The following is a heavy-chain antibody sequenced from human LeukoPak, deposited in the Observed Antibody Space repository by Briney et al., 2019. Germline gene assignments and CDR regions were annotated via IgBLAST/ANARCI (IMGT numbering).Heavy chain of an antibody. V-gene: IGHV3-49*04. CDR1: GFTFGDYA. J-gene: IGHJ4*02. CDR2: IRSKAYGGTT. CDR3: TRAGYCSSTSCYGDDDY. D-gene: IGHD2-2*01. Sequence: GGSLRLSCTASGFTFGDYAMSWVRQAPGKGLEWVGFIRSKAYGGTTEYAASVKGRFTISRDDSKSIAYLQMNSLKTEDTAVYYCTRAGYCSSTSCYGDDDYWGQGTLVTVSS.